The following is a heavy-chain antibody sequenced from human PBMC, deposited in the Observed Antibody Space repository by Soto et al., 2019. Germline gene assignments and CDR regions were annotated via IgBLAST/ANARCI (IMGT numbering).Heavy chain of an antibody. D-gene: IGHD3-16*01. CDR1: GGSISSSSYY. CDR3: ARHRSWGYYYYMDV. J-gene: IGHJ6*03. V-gene: IGHV4-39*01. Sequence: QLQLQESGPGLVKPSETLSLTCTVSGGSISSSSYYWGWIRQPPGKGLEWIGSIYYSGSTYYNPSLKSRVTISVDTSKNQFSLKLSSVTAADTAVYYCARHRSWGYYYYMDVWGKGTTVTVSS. CDR2: IYYSGST.